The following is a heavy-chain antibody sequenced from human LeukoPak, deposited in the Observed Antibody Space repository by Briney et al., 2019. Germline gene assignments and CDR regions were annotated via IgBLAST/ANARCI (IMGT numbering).Heavy chain of an antibody. CDR1: GFIVSGTY. CDR3: AREPPYSSSWTVFDS. V-gene: IGHV3-53*01. Sequence: GGSLRLSCAASGFIVSGTYMTWVRQAPGKGLECVSIIYSGGDTYYTDSVKGRFTISRDNAKNSLYLQMNSLRAEDSALYYCAREPPYSSSWTVFDSWGQGTLVTVSS. J-gene: IGHJ4*02. CDR2: IYSGGDT. D-gene: IGHD6-13*01.